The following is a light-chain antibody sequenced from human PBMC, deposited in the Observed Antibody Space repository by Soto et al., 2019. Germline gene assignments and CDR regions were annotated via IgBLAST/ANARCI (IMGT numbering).Light chain of an antibody. CDR2: DAS. Sequence: EIVFTQSPSTLSLSPGERATLSCRASQSVGINLAWYQQKPGQAPRLLIYDASNRATGIPARFSGSGSGTDFTLTISSLEPEDFAVYYCQQRSNWPSLTFGQGTLPEVK. V-gene: IGKV3-11*01. CDR3: QQRSNWPSLT. CDR1: QSVGIN. J-gene: IGKJ5*01.